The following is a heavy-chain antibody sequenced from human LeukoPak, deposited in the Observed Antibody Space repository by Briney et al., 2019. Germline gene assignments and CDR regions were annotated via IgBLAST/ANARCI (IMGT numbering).Heavy chain of an antibody. CDR3: ANLRGRGAYACSGASCYSY. Sequence: QTGGSLRLSCGASGFTFSSYAMRWVGQAPGKGVEWVSGVSGSGGGTYYTDSVKGRFTISRDNSKNTLFLQMNSLRVEDTAVYYCANLRGRGAYACSGASCYSYWGQGTLVTVSP. V-gene: IGHV3-23*01. D-gene: IGHD2-15*01. CDR1: GFTFSSYA. J-gene: IGHJ4*02. CDR2: VSGSGGGT.